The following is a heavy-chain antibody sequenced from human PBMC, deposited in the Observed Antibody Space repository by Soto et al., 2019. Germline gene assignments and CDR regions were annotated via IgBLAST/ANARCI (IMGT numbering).Heavy chain of an antibody. CDR1: GGSIRSSSYY. V-gene: IGHV4-39*01. D-gene: IGHD2-15*01. CDR2: IYYSGST. Sequence: QLQLQESGPGLVKPSETLSLTCTVSGGSIRSSSYYWGWIRQPPGKGLEWIGSIYYSGSTYYNPSLKSRVTISVDTSKNQFSLKLSSVTAADTAVYYCARVRGYCSGGSCYSSYFDYWGQGTLVTVSS. CDR3: ARVRGYCSGGSCYSSYFDY. J-gene: IGHJ4*02.